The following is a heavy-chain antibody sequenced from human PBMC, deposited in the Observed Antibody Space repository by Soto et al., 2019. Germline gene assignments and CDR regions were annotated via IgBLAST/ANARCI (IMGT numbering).Heavy chain of an antibody. Sequence: TSEPLSLTCTDSGGSISRSSYSWAWIRQPPGKGLEWIGTLYYSGNTYYNPSLKSRVTISVDTSKNHFSLKLSSVTAADTAVYYCATRQGGSYNWFDPWGQGTLVTVSS. V-gene: IGHV4-39*01. D-gene: IGHD2-15*01. CDR1: GGSISRSSYS. CDR3: ATRQGGSYNWFDP. CDR2: LYYSGNT. J-gene: IGHJ5*02.